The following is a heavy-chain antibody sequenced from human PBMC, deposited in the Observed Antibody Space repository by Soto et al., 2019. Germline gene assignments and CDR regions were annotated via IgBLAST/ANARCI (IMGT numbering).Heavy chain of an antibody. J-gene: IGHJ5*02. CDR2: IYYSGST. Sequence: SETLSLTCTVSGGSISSGGDYWSWIRQHPGKGLEWIGYIYYSGSTYYNPSLKSRVTISVDTSKNQFSLKLSSVTAADTAVYYCARDSAAAGTIGPWGQGTLVTVSS. CDR1: GGSISSGGDY. V-gene: IGHV4-30-4*08. D-gene: IGHD6-13*01. CDR3: ARDSAAAGTIGP.